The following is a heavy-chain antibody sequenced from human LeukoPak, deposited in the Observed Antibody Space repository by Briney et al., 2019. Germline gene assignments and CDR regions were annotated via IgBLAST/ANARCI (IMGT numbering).Heavy chain of an antibody. CDR3: ARGGFPGYSTSWFY. V-gene: IGHV4-61*02. Sequence: SETLSLTCTVSGDSISGANYYWTWIRQPADKGLEWIGRISTSGSTSYDPSLKSRVTISVDTSKNQFSLNLNSVTAADTAVYYCARGGFPGYSTSWFYWGQGTLVTVSS. D-gene: IGHD6-13*01. CDR2: ISTSGST. CDR1: GDSISGANYY. J-gene: IGHJ4*02.